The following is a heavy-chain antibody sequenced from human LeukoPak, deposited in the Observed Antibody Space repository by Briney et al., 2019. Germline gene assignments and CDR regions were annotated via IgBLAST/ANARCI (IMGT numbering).Heavy chain of an antibody. CDR1: GFTFSSYW. V-gene: IGHV3-74*01. D-gene: IGHD2-15*01. Sequence: GGSLRLSCAASGFTFSSYWMHWVRQAPGKGLVWVSRISSDGSSTTYADSVKGRFTISRDNAKNPLYLQMNSLRAEDTAVYYCARVGKDCSGGSCYDYWGQGTLVTVSS. J-gene: IGHJ4*02. CDR3: ARVGKDCSGGSCYDY. CDR2: ISSDGSST.